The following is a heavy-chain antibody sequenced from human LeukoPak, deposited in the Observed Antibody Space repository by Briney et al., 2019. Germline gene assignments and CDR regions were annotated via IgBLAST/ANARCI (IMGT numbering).Heavy chain of an antibody. J-gene: IGHJ5*02. CDR1: GGSISSSSYY. CDR3: ARHGDTNWFDP. D-gene: IGHD5-18*01. V-gene: IGHV4-39*01. CDR2: IYYSGST. Sequence: SETLSLTCTVSGGSISSSSYYWGWIRQPPGKGLEWIGSIYYSGSTYYNPSLKSRVTISVDTSKNQFSLKLSSVTAADTAVYYCARHGDTNWFDPWGQGTLVTVSS.